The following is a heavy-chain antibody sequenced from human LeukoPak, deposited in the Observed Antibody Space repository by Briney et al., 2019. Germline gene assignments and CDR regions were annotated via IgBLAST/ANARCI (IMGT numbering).Heavy chain of an antibody. J-gene: IGHJ3*02. CDR1: GFTFSSYA. D-gene: IGHD3-9*01. CDR3: AKVSTSYYDILTALDAFDI. V-gene: IGHV3-23*01. CDR2: ISGSGGST. Sequence: AGGSLRLSCAASGFTFSSYAMSWVRQAPGKGLEWVSAISGSGGSTYYADSVKGRFTISRDNYKNTLYLQMNSLRAEDTAVYYCAKVSTSYYDILTALDAFDIWGQGRMVTVSS.